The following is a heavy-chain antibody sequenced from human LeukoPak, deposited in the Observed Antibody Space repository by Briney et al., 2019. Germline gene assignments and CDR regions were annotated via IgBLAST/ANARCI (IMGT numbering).Heavy chain of an antibody. V-gene: IGHV3-7*01. CDR2: IRPDGSGD. CDR1: GFTFSSYA. D-gene: IGHD4-11*01. J-gene: IGHJ5*02. CDR3: ARLMGGVTTYDL. Sequence: PGGSLRLSCAASGFTFSSYAMHWVRQAPGKGLEWVASIRPDGSGDFHMDSVKGRFTISRDNAEKSLSLQMNSLRAEDTAIYYCARLMGGVTTYDLWGQGTLVTVSS.